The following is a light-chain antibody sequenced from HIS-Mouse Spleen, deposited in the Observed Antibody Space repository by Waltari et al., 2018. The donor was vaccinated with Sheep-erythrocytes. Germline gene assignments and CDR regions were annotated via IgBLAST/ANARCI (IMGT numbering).Light chain of an antibody. CDR3: CSYAGSSTPWV. V-gene: IGLV2-23*01. J-gene: IGLJ3*02. Sequence: QSALTQPRSVSGSPGQSVTISCTGTSSDVGSYNLVSWYQQHPGKAPKLMFYEGSKRPSGVSNRFSGSKSGNTASLTISGLQAEDEADYYCCSYAGSSTPWVFGGGTKLTVL. CDR1: SSDVGSYNL. CDR2: EGS.